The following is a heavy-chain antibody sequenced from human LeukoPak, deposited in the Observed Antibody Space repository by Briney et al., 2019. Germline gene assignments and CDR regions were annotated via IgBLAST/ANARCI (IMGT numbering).Heavy chain of an antibody. Sequence: SETLSLTCTVSGGSISSYYWSWIRQPPGKGLEWIGHIYYSGSTNYNPSLKSRVTISVDTSKNQFSLKLSSVTAADTAVYYCARSSSDDRGFDYWGQGTLVTVSS. J-gene: IGHJ4*02. D-gene: IGHD6-6*01. CDR1: GGSISSYY. CDR2: IYYSGST. CDR3: ARSSSDDRGFDY. V-gene: IGHV4-59*01.